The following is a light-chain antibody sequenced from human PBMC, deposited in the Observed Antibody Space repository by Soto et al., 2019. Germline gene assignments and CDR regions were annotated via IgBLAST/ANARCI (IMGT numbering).Light chain of an antibody. V-gene: IGKV3D-15*01. CDR3: QHYNNWVLT. CDR1: RSAGNN. J-gene: IGKJ4*01. CDR2: DTS. Sequence: IVMTQSPATLSVSLGERVTLSCRASRSAGNNLAWYQQRVGQAHRLVIFDTSTRATGIPARFSGSGSETEFTLTINSLKAEDFADYYCQHYNNWVLTFGGGTKVEIK.